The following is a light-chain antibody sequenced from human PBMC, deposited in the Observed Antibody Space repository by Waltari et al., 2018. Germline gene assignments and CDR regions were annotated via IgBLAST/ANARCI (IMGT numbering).Light chain of an antibody. CDR3: QQSSTTPWT. V-gene: IGKV1-39*01. Sequence: DIQMTQSPSSLSASVGDRVTITCRASQSISSYLHWYQQKPGKVPKLLIYAASSLQSGVPSRFSGSGSGTDFTLTISSLQTEDFATYYCQQSSTTPWTFGQGTKVE. CDR2: AAS. J-gene: IGKJ1*01. CDR1: QSISSY.